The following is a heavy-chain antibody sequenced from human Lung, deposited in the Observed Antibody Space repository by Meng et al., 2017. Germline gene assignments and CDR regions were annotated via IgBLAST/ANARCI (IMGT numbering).Heavy chain of an antibody. D-gene: IGHD6-13*01. CDR2: INPKSGDT. Sequence: GPVVQFGAEGKKPGASVKVSCKASGYTFPDYWLHWVRRAPGQGLEWMGRINPKSGDTHYAQRFQGRVTMTGDTSISTAYMELSGLRSDDTAMYYCARDEDISAAGKLFGDYWGQGTLVTVSS. V-gene: IGHV1-2*06. CDR1: GYTFPDYW. CDR3: ARDEDISAAGKLFGDY. J-gene: IGHJ4*02.